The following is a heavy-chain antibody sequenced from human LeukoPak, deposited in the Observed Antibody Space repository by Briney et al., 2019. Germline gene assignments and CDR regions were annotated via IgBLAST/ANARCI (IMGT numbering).Heavy chain of an antibody. CDR1: GVSISSSSYY. J-gene: IGHJ4*02. D-gene: IGHD3-22*01. V-gene: IGHV4-39*07. CDR3: ATHSSGYYFFDY. Sequence: SETLSLTCTVSGVSISSSSYYWGWIRQPPGKGLEWIGSIYYRGSTYYNPSLKSRVTISVDTSKNQFSLKLSSVTAADTAVYYCATHSSGYYFFDYWGQGTLVTVSS. CDR2: IYYRGST.